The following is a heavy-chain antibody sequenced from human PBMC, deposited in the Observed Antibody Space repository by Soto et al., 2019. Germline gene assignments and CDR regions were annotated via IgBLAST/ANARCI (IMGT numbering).Heavy chain of an antibody. D-gene: IGHD2-15*01. V-gene: IGHV1-2*02. CDR1: HNTLRGYF. CDR3: AEHVAHSSSWHTLDF. Sequence: QVQLVQSGAEVKKPGASVRISCAGSHNTLRGYFLHWVRQAPGQGLEWVGWINPKTGGTKYSQTFQGRVTMTTDTYIGTAYVELSRLTSDDTAIYYCAEHVAHSSSWHTLDFWGPGTLVTVSS. CDR2: INPKTGGT. J-gene: IGHJ4*02.